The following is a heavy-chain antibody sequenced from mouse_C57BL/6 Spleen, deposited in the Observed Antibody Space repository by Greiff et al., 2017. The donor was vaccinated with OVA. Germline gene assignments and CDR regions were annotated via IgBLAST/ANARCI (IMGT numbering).Heavy chain of an antibody. CDR1: GYAFSSHW. J-gene: IGHJ4*01. CDR3: ARRGDSPRDY. CDR2: IYPGDGDT. D-gene: IGHD2-12*01. V-gene: IGHV1-80*01. Sequence: QVQLKQSGAELVKPGASVKISCKASGYAFSSHWMNWVKQRPGKGLEWIGQIYPGDGDTNYNGKFKGKATLTADKSSSTAYMQLSSLTSEDSAVYFCARRGDSPRDYWGQGTSVTVSS.